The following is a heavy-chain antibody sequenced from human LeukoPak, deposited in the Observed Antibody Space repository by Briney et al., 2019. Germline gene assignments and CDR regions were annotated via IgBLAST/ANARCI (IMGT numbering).Heavy chain of an antibody. CDR3: AKVSQGITMVRGVIMEYYFDY. CDR1: GFTVSSNY. Sequence: GGSLRLSCAASGFTVSSNYMSWVRQAPGKGLEWVSVIYSGGSTYYADSVKGRFTISRDNSKNTLYLQMNSLRAEDTAVYYCAKVSQGITMVRGVIMEYYFDYWGQGTLVTVSS. V-gene: IGHV3-53*05. J-gene: IGHJ4*02. D-gene: IGHD3-10*01. CDR2: IYSGGST.